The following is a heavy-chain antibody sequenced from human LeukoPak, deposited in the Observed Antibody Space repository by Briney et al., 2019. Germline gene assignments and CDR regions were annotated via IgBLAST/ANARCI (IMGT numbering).Heavy chain of an antibody. J-gene: IGHJ6*03. D-gene: IGHD6-13*01. Sequence: SETLSLTCTVSGGSIISSIYWGWIRQPPGKGLEWIGSIYYSGNTYYNPSLKSRVTISVDTSKNQFSLKLSPATAADTAVYFCARGRVSSSTWYSTYYYYFYMDVWGKGTTVTVSS. V-gene: IGHV4-39*07. CDR3: ARGRVSSSTWYSTYYYYFYMDV. CDR1: GGSIISSIY. CDR2: IYYSGNT.